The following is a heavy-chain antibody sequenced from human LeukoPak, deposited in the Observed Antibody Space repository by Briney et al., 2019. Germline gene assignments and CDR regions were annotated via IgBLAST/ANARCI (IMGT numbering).Heavy chain of an antibody. Sequence: GASVKVSCKASGYTFTGYYMHWVRQAPGQGLEWMGWINPNSGGTNYAQKFQGSVTMTRDTSISTAYMELSRLRSDDTAVYYCAREVYIAAAGPGFYYWGQGTLVTVSS. D-gene: IGHD6-13*01. CDR2: INPNSGGT. CDR3: AREVYIAAAGPGFYY. J-gene: IGHJ4*02. V-gene: IGHV1-2*02. CDR1: GYTFTGYY.